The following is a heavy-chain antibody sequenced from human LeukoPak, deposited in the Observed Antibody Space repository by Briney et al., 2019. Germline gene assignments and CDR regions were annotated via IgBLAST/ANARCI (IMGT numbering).Heavy chain of an antibody. D-gene: IGHD7-27*01. Sequence: ASVKVSCKASGYTFTSYDINWVRQAPGQGLEWMGGVIPIYGTPSYAQKFQGRVTITTDESTSTAYMELSSLRSEDTAVYYCARDHWGIVENGYDYFYYDMDVWGQGTTVTVSS. J-gene: IGHJ6*02. CDR3: ARDHWGIVENGYDYFYYDMDV. CDR2: VIPIYGTP. V-gene: IGHV1-69*05. CDR1: GYTFTSYD.